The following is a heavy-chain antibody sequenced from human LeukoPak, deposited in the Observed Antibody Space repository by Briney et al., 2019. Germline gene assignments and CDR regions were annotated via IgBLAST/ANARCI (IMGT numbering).Heavy chain of an antibody. CDR2: INHSGST. CDR3: AREALQSQSGKNAFDV. D-gene: IGHD1-14*01. Sequence: SETLSLTCAVYGGSFSGYYWSWIRQPPGKGLEWIGEINHSGSTNYNPSLKSRVTISVDTSKNQFSLKLSSVTAADTAVYYCAREALQSQSGKNAFDVWGQGTMVTVSS. CDR1: GGSFSGYY. V-gene: IGHV4-34*01. J-gene: IGHJ3*01.